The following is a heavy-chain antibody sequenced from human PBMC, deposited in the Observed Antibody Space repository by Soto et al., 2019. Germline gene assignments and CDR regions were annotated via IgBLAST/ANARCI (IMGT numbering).Heavy chain of an antibody. J-gene: IGHJ6*02. Sequence: GGSLRLSCAASGFTFSSYEMNWVRQAPGEGLEWVSHISSSGSTIYYADSVKGRFTISRDNAKNSLYLQMNSLRAEDTAVYYCARDHIVVVVAATRYYYYGMDVWGQGTTVTVSS. V-gene: IGHV3-48*03. D-gene: IGHD2-15*01. CDR3: ARDHIVVVVAATRYYYYGMDV. CDR2: ISSSGSTI. CDR1: GFTFSSYE.